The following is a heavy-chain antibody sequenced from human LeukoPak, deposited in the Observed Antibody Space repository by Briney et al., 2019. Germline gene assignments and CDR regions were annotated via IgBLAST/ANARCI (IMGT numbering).Heavy chain of an antibody. CDR1: GFTVSSNY. CDR3: AREKTNWSNAFDI. V-gene: IGHV3-7*01. Sequence: PGGSLRLSCAASGFTVSSNYMSWVRQAPGKGLEWVANIKQDGSEKYYVDSVKGRFTISRDNAKNSLYLQMNSLRAEDTAVYYCAREKTNWSNAFDIWGQGTMVTVSS. CDR2: IKQDGSEK. D-gene: IGHD7-27*01. J-gene: IGHJ3*02.